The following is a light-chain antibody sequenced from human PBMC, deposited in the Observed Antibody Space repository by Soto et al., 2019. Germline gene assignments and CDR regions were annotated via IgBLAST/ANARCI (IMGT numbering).Light chain of an antibody. CDR1: QSVSSN. V-gene: IGKV3-15*01. Sequence: EIVMTQSPATLSVSPGERATLSSRASQSVSSNLAWYQQKPGQAPRLLLFGASSRATGIPAGFSGSGSGTQFTLTISSLQSEDFAVYYCQQYYDWPYTFGQGTKLEIK. J-gene: IGKJ2*01. CDR3: QQYYDWPYT. CDR2: GAS.